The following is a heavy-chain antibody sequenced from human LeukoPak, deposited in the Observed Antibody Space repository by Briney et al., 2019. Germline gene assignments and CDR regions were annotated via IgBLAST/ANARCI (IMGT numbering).Heavy chain of an antibody. J-gene: IGHJ5*02. V-gene: IGHV1-2*02. CDR1: GYTFTGYY. D-gene: IGHD2-15*01. Sequence: ASVKVSCKASGYTFTGYYMHWVRQAPGQGLEWMGWINPNSGGTNYAQKFQGRVTMTRDTSISTAYMELSRLRSDDTAVYYCARFSWPRRNWFDPWGQGTLVTVSS. CDR2: INPNSGGT. CDR3: ARFSWPRRNWFDP.